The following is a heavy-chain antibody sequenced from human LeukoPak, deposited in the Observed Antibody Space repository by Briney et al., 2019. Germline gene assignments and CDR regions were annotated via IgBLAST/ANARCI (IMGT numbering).Heavy chain of an antibody. CDR1: GGSFSGYY. CDR2: INHSGST. J-gene: IGHJ4*02. Sequence: SETLSLTCAVYGGSFSGYYWSWIRQPPGKGLEWIGEINHSGSTNYNPSLKSRGTISVDTSKNQFSLKLSSVTAADTAVYYCARVPSMCTNGVCFNGPFDYWGQGTLVTVSS. CDR3: ARVPSMCTNGVCFNGPFDY. D-gene: IGHD2-8*01. V-gene: IGHV4-34*01.